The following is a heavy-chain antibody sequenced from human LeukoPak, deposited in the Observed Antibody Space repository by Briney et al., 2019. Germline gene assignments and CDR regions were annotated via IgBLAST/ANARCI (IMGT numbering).Heavy chain of an antibody. CDR1: GFTFSNYG. V-gene: IGHV3-23*01. D-gene: IGHD3-10*02. CDR3: AELGITMIGGV. CDR2: ISGSGGST. J-gene: IGHJ6*04. Sequence: GGSLRLSCAASGFTFSNYGLSWVRQAPGKGLEWVSAISGSGGSTYYADSVKGRFTISRDNSKNTLYLQMNSLRAEDTAVYYCAELGITMIGGVWGKGATVTISS.